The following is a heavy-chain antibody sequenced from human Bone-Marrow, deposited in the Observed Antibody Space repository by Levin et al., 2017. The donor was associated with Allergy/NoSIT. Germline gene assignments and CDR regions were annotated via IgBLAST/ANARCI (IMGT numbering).Heavy chain of an antibody. CDR2: ISWNSGSI. CDR1: GFTFDDYA. Sequence: GGSLRLSCAASGFTFDDYAMHWVRQAPGKGLEWVSGISWNSGSIGYADSVKGRFTISRDNAKNSLYLQMNSLRAEDTALYYCAKASRPGGDCCNPYYYGMDVWGQGTTVTVSS. V-gene: IGHV3-9*01. CDR3: AKASRPGGDCCNPYYYGMDV. J-gene: IGHJ6*02. D-gene: IGHD2-21*02.